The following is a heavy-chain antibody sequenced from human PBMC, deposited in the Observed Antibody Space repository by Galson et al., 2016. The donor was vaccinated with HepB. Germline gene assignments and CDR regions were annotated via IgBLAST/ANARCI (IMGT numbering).Heavy chain of an antibody. J-gene: IGHJ6*02. CDR1: GGSFSGYY. CDR3: ARGQVGLDV. V-gene: IGHV4-34*01. CDR2: INHSGST. Sequence: SETLSLTCAVYGGSFSGYYWSWIRQPPGKGLEWIGEINHSGSTNYNPSLKSRVTLSVDTSKKQFSLKLTSVTAADTAVYYCARGQVGLDVRGQGTTVTVSS.